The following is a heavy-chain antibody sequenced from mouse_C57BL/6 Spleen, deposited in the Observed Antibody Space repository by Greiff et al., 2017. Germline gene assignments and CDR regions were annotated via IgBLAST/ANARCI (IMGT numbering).Heavy chain of an antibody. Sequence: DVMLVESGEGLVKPGGSLKLSCAASGFTFSSYAMPWVRQTPEKRLEWIAYISRGGDYIYYADTVKGRFTISRDNARNTLYLQMSSLKSEDTAMYYCTRDYYGSSYWYFDVWGTGTTVTVSS. CDR2: ISRGGDYI. J-gene: IGHJ1*03. D-gene: IGHD1-1*01. CDR3: TRDYYGSSYWYFDV. CDR1: GFTFSSYA. V-gene: IGHV5-9-1*02.